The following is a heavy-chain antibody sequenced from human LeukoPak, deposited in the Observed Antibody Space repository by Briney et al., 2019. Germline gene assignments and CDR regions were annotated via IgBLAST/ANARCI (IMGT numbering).Heavy chain of an antibody. V-gene: IGHV3-30*03. D-gene: IGHD6-13*01. CDR2: ISTDGSHK. J-gene: IGHJ6*02. Sequence: GGSLRLSCAASGFSFSTYGMHWVRQAPGKGLEWVAIISTDGSHKHYADSVKGRLTISRDNSKNTLCLQMNSLRPEDTAVYYCAREGPISSSWSQRFYFCALDVWGQGTTVTVSS. CDR1: GFSFSTYG. CDR3: AREGPISSSWSQRFYFCALDV.